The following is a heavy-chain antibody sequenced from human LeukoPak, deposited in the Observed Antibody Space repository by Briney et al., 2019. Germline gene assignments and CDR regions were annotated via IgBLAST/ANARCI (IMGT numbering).Heavy chain of an antibody. J-gene: IGHJ4*02. V-gene: IGHV4-61*02. Sequence: SETLSLTCTVSGGSISSGSYYWSWIRQPAGKGLEWIGRIYTSGSTNYNPSLKSRVTISVVTSKNQFSLKLSSVTAADTAVYYCARHYPGYDIVVVPAAMAFDYWGQGTLVTVSS. CDR2: IYTSGST. CDR3: ARHYPGYDIVVVPAAMAFDY. CDR1: GGSISSGSYY. D-gene: IGHD2-2*01.